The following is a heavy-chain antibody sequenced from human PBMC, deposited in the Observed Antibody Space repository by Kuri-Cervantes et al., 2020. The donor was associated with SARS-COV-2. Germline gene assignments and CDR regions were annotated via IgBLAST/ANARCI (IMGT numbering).Heavy chain of an antibody. Sequence: GESLKISCAASGFTFSSYAMHWVRQAPGKGLEWVAVISYDGSNKYYADSVKGRFTISRDNSKNTLYLQMNSLRSDDTAVYYCARDQLSFTIFGVVITYFDYWGQGTLVTVSS. CDR1: GFTFSSYA. J-gene: IGHJ4*02. D-gene: IGHD3-3*01. CDR2: ISYDGSNK. V-gene: IGHV3-30-3*01. CDR3: ARDQLSFTIFGVVITYFDY.